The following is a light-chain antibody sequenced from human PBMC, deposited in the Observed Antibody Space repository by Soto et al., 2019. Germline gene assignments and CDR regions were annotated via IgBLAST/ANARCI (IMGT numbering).Light chain of an antibody. V-gene: IGKV3D-15*01. CDR3: QQYNNWPPYT. CDR2: GAS. Sequence: TQSPGTLSLSPGERVTLSCKASQTINNNYVAWYQQRPGRAPRLLVYGASARATGIPDRFRGSGAGTDFTLTISSLQSEDFAVYYCQQYNNWPPYTFGQGTKLEIK. J-gene: IGKJ2*01. CDR1: QTINNN.